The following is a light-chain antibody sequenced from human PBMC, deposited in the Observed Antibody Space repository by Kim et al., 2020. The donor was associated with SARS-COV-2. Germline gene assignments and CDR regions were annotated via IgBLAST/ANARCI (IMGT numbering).Light chain of an antibody. CDR3: TTHGGYNYV. J-gene: IGLJ1*01. CDR1: SSDFGGFNY. CDR2: EVI. Sequence: PEQSVTISCSGTSSDFGGFNYVSWYQQHPGKAHKLIIYEVIKRPSGVPDRFSGSKSGNTASLTVSGLQAEDEADYYCTTHGGYNYVFGTGTKVTVL. V-gene: IGLV2-8*01.